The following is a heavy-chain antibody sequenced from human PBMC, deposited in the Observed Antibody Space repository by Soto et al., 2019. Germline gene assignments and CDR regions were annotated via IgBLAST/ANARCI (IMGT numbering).Heavy chain of an antibody. D-gene: IGHD3-22*01. Sequence: ASVKVSCKASGYTFTSYGISWVRQAPGQGLEWMGWISAYNGNTNYAQKLQGRVTMTADTSTSTAYMELRSLRSDDTAVYYCARDYYDSSGYRRFDPWGQGTLVTVSS. CDR2: ISAYNGNT. J-gene: IGHJ5*02. CDR1: GYTFTSYG. V-gene: IGHV1-18*01. CDR3: ARDYYDSSGYRRFDP.